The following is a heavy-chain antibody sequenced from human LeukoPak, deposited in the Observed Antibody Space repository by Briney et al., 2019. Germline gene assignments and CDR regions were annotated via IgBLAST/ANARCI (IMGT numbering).Heavy chain of an antibody. J-gene: IGHJ4*02. CDR3: ARYNSLLRGVATSDY. Sequence: ASVKVSCKASGYTFSNYGITWVRQAPGQGLEWMGTISGHNGDVNYAPKFQGRVTMTTDTSTTTAYMELRSLRFDDTAVYYCARYNSLLRGVATSDYWGQGTLVTVSS. V-gene: IGHV1-18*01. CDR1: GYTFSNYG. CDR2: ISGHNGDV. D-gene: IGHD3-10*01.